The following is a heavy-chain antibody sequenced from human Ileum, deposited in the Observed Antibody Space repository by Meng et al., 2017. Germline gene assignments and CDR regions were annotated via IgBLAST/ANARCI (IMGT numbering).Heavy chain of an antibody. Sequence: QLVESGGGFVQPGGSLGISVSAFGFTFSSYWMTWVGQAPGKGLVWVSRINSDGSSTNYADSVKGRFTISRDNAKNTLHLQMNSLRAEDTAVYYCARAIEVAGTGGYYWGQGTLVTVSS. CDR1: GFTFSSYW. CDR2: INSDGSST. V-gene: IGHV3-74*01. D-gene: IGHD6-19*01. CDR3: ARAIEVAGTGGYY. J-gene: IGHJ4*02.